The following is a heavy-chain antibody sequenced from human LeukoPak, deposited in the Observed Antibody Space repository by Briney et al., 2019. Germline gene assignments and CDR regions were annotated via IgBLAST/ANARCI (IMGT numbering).Heavy chain of an antibody. V-gene: IGHV4-59*01. J-gene: IGHJ4*02. CDR2: IYSIGST. D-gene: IGHD6-6*01. CDR1: GGSISSYY. CDR3: AALNIATRPWCFDY. Sequence: SETLSLTCTVSGGSISSYYWSWIRQPPGKGLEWIGYIYSIGSTNYNPSLKSRVTISVDTSKNQFSLKPSSVTAADTAVYYCAALNIATRPWCFDYWGQGTLVTVSS.